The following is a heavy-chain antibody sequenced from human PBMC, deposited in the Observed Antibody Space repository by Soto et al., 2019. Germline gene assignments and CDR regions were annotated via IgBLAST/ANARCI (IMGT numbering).Heavy chain of an antibody. V-gene: IGHV1-69*13. CDR3: ASDRDPYDYDSTGCRHLSYCYGLDF. J-gene: IGHJ6*02. Sequence: GAPVKVSCKASGGTFRSYAISWVRQAPGQGLEWMGGVIPIFGTANYAQKFQDRVTITADESTSTAYMELSSLRSEDTAVYYCASDRDPYDYDSTGCRHLSYCYGLDFWGQGTTVTVSS. CDR1: GGTFRSYA. CDR2: VIPIFGTA. D-gene: IGHD3-22*01.